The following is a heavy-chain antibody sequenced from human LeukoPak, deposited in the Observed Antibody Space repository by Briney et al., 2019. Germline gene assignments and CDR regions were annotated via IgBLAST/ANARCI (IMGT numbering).Heavy chain of an antibody. CDR1: GGSISSHY. Sequence: SETLSLTCTVSGGSISSHYWSWIRQPPGKGLEWIGYIYYSGSTNYNPSLKSRVTISVDTSKNQFSLKLSSVTAADTAVYYCARTEPSRGKAPYYYYGMDVWGQGTTVTVSS. D-gene: IGHD4-23*01. CDR2: IYYSGST. V-gene: IGHV4-59*11. CDR3: ARTEPSRGKAPYYYYGMDV. J-gene: IGHJ6*02.